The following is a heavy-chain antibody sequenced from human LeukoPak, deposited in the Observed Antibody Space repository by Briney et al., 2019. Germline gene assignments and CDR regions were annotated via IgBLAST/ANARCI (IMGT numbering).Heavy chain of an antibody. J-gene: IGHJ5*02. D-gene: IGHD2-2*01. V-gene: IGHV6-1*01. CDR1: GDSVSSNSVN. CDR3: ARRLTQYDCFDP. CDR2: TYYRSTWYN. Sequence: SQTLSLTCAISGDSVSSNSVNWNWIRQSPSRGLEWLGRTYYRSTWYNDYAVSVRGRITVNPDTSKNQFSLRLNSVTPEDTAVYYCARRLTQYDCFDPWGQGILVTVSS.